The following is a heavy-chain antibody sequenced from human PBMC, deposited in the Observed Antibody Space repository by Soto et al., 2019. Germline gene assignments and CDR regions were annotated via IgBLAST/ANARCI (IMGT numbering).Heavy chain of an antibody. CDR2: TRNKANSYTT. D-gene: IGHD2-15*01. J-gene: IGHJ3*02. CDR1: GFTFSDHY. CDR3: ARVEDCSGGSCYRAFDI. V-gene: IGHV3-72*01. Sequence: PGGSLRLSCAASGFTFSDHYMDWVRQAPGKGLEWVGRTRNKANSYTTEYAASVKGRFTISRDDSKNSLYLQMNSLKTEDTAVYYCARVEDCSGGSCYRAFDIWGQGTMVTVSS.